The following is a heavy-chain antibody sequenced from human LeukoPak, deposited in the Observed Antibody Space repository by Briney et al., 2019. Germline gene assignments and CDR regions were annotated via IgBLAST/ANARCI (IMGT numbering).Heavy chain of an antibody. J-gene: IGHJ4*02. V-gene: IGHV3-11*06. CDR2: ISSSSSYI. CDR1: GFIFSDYY. CDR3: ARDLGYSSSWYY. D-gene: IGHD6-13*01. Sequence: GGSLRLSCAASGFIFSDYYMNWIRQAPGKGLEWVSSISSSSSYIYYADSVKGRSTISRDNAKNSLYLQMNSLRAEDTAVYYCARDLGYSSSWYYWGQGTLVTVSS.